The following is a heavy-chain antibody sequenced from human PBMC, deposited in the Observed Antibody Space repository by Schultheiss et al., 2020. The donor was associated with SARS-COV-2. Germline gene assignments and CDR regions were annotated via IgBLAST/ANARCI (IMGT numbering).Heavy chain of an antibody. CDR2: ISSSSSYI. D-gene: IGHD2-2*01. V-gene: IGHV3-21*04. CDR3: AKGSSIVVTAAIDY. CDR1: GFTFSSYS. J-gene: IGHJ4*02. Sequence: GGSLRLSCAASGFTFSSYSMNWVRQAPGKGLEWVSSISSSSSYIYYADSVKGRFTISRDNAKNSLYLQMNSLGGDDTALYYCAKGSSIVVTAAIDYWGQGILVTVSS.